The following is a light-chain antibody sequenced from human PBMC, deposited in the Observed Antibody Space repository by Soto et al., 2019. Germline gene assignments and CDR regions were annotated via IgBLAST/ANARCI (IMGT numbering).Light chain of an antibody. Sequence: QSALTQPASVSGSPGQSITISCTGTSSNVGGYKYVSWYQQHPGKAPKLMIYDIRNRPSGVSNRFSGSKSSNTASLTISGLQDEDEADYYCSSYTSRSTRVFGTGTKLTVL. CDR1: SSNVGGYKY. J-gene: IGLJ1*01. CDR2: DIR. V-gene: IGLV2-14*03. CDR3: SSYTSRSTRV.